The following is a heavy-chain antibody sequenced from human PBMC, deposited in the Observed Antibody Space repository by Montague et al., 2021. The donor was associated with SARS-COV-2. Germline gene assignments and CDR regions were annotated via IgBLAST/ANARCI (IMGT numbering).Heavy chain of an antibody. CDR2: INHSGSI. CDR3: ARIVRVHYYYYYGMDV. V-gene: IGHV4-34*01. J-gene: IGHJ6*02. Sequence: SETLSLTCAVYGGSFCGYYWSWIRQPPGKGLEWIGEINHSGSINYNPSLKSRVTISVDTSKNQFSLKLSSVTAADTAVYYCARIVRVHYYYYYGMDVWGQGTTVTVSS. CDR1: GGSFCGYY. D-gene: IGHD2-8*02.